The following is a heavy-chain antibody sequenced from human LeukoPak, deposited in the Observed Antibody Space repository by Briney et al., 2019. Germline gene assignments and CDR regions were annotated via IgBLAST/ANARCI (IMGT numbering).Heavy chain of an antibody. CDR2: IYTSGST. CDR3: ARVTGYTIEDYFDY. D-gene: IGHD3-9*01. Sequence: PSETLSLTCTVSGGSISSGSYYWNWIRQPAGKGLEWIGRIYTSGSTNYNPSLKSRVTISVDTSKNQFSLKLRSVTAADTAVYYCARVTGYTIEDYFDYWGQGTLVTVSS. CDR1: GGSISSGSYY. V-gene: IGHV4-61*02. J-gene: IGHJ4*02.